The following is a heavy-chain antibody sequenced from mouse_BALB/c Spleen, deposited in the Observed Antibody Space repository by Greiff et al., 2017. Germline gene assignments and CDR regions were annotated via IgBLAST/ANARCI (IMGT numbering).Heavy chain of an antibody. CDR3: ARNGTYYIDY. J-gene: IGHJ2*01. D-gene: IGHD2-1*01. CDR2: FIPYNDDT. V-gene: IGHV1-47*01. CDR1: GYSFTTYP. Sequence: QVQLQQSGAELVKPAPSVSMSCNASGYSFTTYPIEWMKQNHGKSLEGIGNFIPYNDDTKYNEKFKGKTKLTVEKSSTEVYLELSRLTSDDTAVYYCARNGTYYIDYWGQGTTVTVSS.